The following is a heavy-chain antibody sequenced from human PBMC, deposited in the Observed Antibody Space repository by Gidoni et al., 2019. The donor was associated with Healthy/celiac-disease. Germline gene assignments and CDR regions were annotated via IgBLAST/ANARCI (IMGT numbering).Heavy chain of an antibody. V-gene: IGHV3-49*03. Sequence: EVQLVESGGGLVQPGRSLRLSCTASGFTFGDYAMRWFRQAPGKGLEWVGFFRSKAYGGTTEYAASVKGRFTISRDDSKSIAYLQMNSLKTEDTAVYYCTCQYDFWSGYYGPMDVWGQGTTVTVSS. CDR1: GFTFGDYA. CDR3: TCQYDFWSGYYGPMDV. J-gene: IGHJ6*02. CDR2: FRSKAYGGTT. D-gene: IGHD3-3*01.